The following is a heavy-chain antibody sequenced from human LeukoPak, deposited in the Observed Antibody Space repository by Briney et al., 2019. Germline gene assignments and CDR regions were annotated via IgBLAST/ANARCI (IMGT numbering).Heavy chain of an antibody. CDR3: ARGRIGVTVVTLGYYGMDV. J-gene: IGHJ6*02. V-gene: IGHV4-34*01. Sequence: PSETLSLTCTVTGGSISNYYWSWIRQPPGKGLEWIGEINHSGSTNYNPSLKSRVTISVDTSKNQFSLKLSSVTAADTAVYYCARGRIGVTVVTLGYYGMDVWGQGTTVTVSS. CDR2: INHSGST. D-gene: IGHD4-23*01. CDR1: GGSISNYY.